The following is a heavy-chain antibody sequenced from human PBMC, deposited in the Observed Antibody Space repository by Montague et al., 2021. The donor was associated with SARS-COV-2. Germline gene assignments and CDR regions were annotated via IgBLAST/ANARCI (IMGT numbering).Heavy chain of an antibody. CDR2: VNQSGTT. CDR3: ARGRRPVVVAGAGTAGGAFDI. CDR1: GGSFSNYY. V-gene: IGHV4-34*01. Sequence: SETLSLTCAISGGSFSNYYWSWIRQPPGKGLEWIGEVNQSGTTIYNSSVKSGVTISEDTSKNQFYLRLNSVTAADTAVYYCARGRRPVVVAGAGTAGGAFDIWGQGTMVTVSS. D-gene: IGHD2-15*01. J-gene: IGHJ3*02.